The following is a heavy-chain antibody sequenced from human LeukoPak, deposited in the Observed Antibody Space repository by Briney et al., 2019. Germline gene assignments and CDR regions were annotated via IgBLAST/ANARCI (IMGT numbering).Heavy chain of an antibody. CDR2: INWNGGST. D-gene: IGHD3-10*01. Sequence: GGSLRLSCTASRFTFDDYDMTWVRQAPGKGLEWVSGINWNGGSTGYADSVKGRFTISRDNAKNSLYLQMNSLRAEDTAVYYCARVLQYYYGSGPVGYWGQGTLVTVSS. CDR3: ARVLQYYYGSGPVGY. CDR1: RFTFDDYD. J-gene: IGHJ4*02. V-gene: IGHV3-20*04.